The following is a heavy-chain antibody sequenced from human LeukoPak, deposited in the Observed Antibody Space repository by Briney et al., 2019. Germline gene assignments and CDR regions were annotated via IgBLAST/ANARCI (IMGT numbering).Heavy chain of an antibody. CDR2: ISGSGGGT. J-gene: IGHJ4*02. CDR1: GFTFSSYA. CDR3: AKTNDILTGPLDY. Sequence: PGGSLRLSCAASGFTFSSYAMSWVRQAPGKGLEWVSAISGSGGGTYYADSVKGRFTISRDNSKNTLYLQMNSLRAEDTAVYHCAKTNDILTGPLDYWGQGTLVTVSS. D-gene: IGHD3-9*01. V-gene: IGHV3-23*01.